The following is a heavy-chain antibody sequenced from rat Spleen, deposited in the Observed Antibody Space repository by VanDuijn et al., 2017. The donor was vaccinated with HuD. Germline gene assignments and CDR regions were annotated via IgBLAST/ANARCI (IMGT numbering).Heavy chain of an antibody. D-gene: IGHD1-12*02. Sequence: EVQLVESDGGLVQPGRSLKLSCAASGFTFSDYYMAWVRQGPTKGLEWVATISYGDRSGHSSTYYRDSVKGRFTISRDNAKSTLYLQMNSLRSEDTATYYCARYYHGTYYYFDYWGQGVTVTVSS. CDR1: GFTFSDYY. V-gene: IGHV5-29*01. CDR2: ISYGDRSGHSST. J-gene: IGHJ2*01. CDR3: ARYYHGTYYYFDY.